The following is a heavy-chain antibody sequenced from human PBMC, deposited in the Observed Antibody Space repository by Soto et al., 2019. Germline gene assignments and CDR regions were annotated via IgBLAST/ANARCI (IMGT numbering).Heavy chain of an antibody. CDR2: LIPVFGTS. J-gene: IGHJ6*02. CDR1: GDSFSNYA. CDR3: ARAVRTGFYGIDV. V-gene: IGHV1-69*01. Sequence: QVQLVQSGAEVKKPGSPVKVSCRASGDSFSNYAVNWLRQAPGRGLEWMGGLIPVFGTSNYAEKFQGRLTITADESTSTAYMELSSLTSEDTAVYYCARAVRTGFYGIDVWGQGTTVSVSS.